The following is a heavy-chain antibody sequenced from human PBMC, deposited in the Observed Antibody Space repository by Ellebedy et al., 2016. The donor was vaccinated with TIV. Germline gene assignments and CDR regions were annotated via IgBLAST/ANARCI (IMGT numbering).Heavy chain of an antibody. CDR2: TYYRSLWYS. D-gene: IGHD1-7*01. V-gene: IGHV6-1*01. CDR3: ARDLRELVDYSFDY. J-gene: IGHJ4*02. CDR1: GDNISSPSAA. Sequence: SQTLSLTXDISGDNISSPSAAWNWIRQSPSRGLEWLGRTYYRSLWYSDYAFSVKGRITISPDTSKNQFSLLLSSVTPDDTAVYYCARDLRELVDYSFDYWGQGTPVTVSA.